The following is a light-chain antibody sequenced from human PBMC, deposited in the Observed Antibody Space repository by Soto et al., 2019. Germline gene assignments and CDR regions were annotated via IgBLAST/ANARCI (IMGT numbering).Light chain of an antibody. V-gene: IGKV3-20*01. CDR1: QTIYSN. J-gene: IGKJ1*01. CDR2: GAS. CDR3: QQYGSSGT. Sequence: IVMTQSPATLSVYPGDTASLSCRAGQTIYSNVAWYQQRPGQAPRLLIYGASNRATGIPDRFSGSGSGTDFTLTISSLEPEDFAVYYCQQYGSSGTFGQGTKVDIK.